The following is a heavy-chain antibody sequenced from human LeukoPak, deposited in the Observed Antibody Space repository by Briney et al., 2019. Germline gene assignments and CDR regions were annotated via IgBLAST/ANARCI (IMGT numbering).Heavy chain of an antibody. CDR1: GGSISSSSYY. J-gene: IGHJ4*02. CDR3: ARDRGAAAGIFDY. CDR2: IYYSGST. V-gene: IGHV4-39*07. Sequence: PSETLSLTCTVSGGSISSSSYYWGWIRQPPGKGLEWIGSIYYSGSTYYNPSLKSRVTISVDTSKNQFSLKLSSVTAADTAVYYCARDRGAAAGIFDYWGQGTLVTVSS. D-gene: IGHD6-13*01.